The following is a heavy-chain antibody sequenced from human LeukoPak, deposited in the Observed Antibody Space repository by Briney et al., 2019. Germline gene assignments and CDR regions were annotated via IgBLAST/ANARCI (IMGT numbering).Heavy chain of an antibody. V-gene: IGHV1-18*01. CDR3: ARGGGEYSSSWYPRYYYMDV. Sequence: ASVMLSCKASGYTFTSYGISWVRQAPGQGLEWMGWISAYNGNTNFAQKLQGRITMTTDTSTSTAYMELRSLRSDDAAVYYCARGGGEYSSSWYPRYYYMDVWGKGTTVTVSS. CDR1: GYTFTSYG. D-gene: IGHD6-13*01. J-gene: IGHJ6*03. CDR2: ISAYNGNT.